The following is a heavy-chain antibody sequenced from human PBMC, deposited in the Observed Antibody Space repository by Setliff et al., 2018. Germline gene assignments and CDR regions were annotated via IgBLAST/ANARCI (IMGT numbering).Heavy chain of an antibody. CDR2: INHSGSP. J-gene: IGHJ4*02. CDR1: GASFSGTY. CDR3: ARQSGSGSSPYFDF. V-gene: IGHV4-34*01. Sequence: SETLSLTCAVYGASFSGTYCSWIRQSPGKGLEWIGEINHTGSPNWIGEINHSGSPNYNPSLKSRVTMSVDTSKNQFSLKLTSVTAADTAVYYCARQSGSGSSPYFDFWGQGTLVTVSS. D-gene: IGHD3-10*01.